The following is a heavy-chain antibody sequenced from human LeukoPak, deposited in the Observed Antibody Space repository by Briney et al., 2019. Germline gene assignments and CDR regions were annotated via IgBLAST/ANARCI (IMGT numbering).Heavy chain of an antibody. CDR3: AVYYDFGGGYYTKQRFDP. V-gene: IGHV1-2*02. Sequence: GASVKVSCKASGYTFTGYYMHWVRQAPGQGLEWMGWINPNSGGTNYAQKFQGRVTMTRDTSISTAYMELSRLRSDDTAVYYCAVYYDFGGGYYTKQRFDPWGQGPLVTVSS. D-gene: IGHD3-3*01. CDR2: INPNSGGT. J-gene: IGHJ5*02. CDR1: GYTFTGYY.